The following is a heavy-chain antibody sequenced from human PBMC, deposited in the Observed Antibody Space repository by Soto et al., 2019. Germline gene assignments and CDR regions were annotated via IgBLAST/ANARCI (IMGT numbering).Heavy chain of an antibody. J-gene: IGHJ4*02. V-gene: IGHV1-69*04. D-gene: IGHD5-12*01. CDR1: GGTFSSYT. CDR3: AREAYYSGYDPNLIDY. Sequence: ASVKVSCKASGGTFSSYTISWVRQAPGQGLEWMGRIIPILGIANYAQKFQGRVTITVDKSTSTAYMELSSLRSEDTAVYYCAREAYYSGYDPNLIDYWGQGTLVTVSS. CDR2: IIPILGIA.